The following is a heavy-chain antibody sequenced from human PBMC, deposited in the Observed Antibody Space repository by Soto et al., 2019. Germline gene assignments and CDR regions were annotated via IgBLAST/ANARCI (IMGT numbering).Heavy chain of an antibody. D-gene: IGHD3-22*01. Sequence: PSETLSLTCTVSGGSMSSYYWSWIRQPPGKGLEWIGYIYYSGGTNYNPSLKSRVTISVDTSKNHFSLNLSSVTAADTAVYYCARANSGYKYYFDYWGQGILVTVSS. J-gene: IGHJ4*02. CDR1: GGSMSSYY. V-gene: IGHV4-59*01. CDR3: ARANSGYKYYFDY. CDR2: IYYSGGT.